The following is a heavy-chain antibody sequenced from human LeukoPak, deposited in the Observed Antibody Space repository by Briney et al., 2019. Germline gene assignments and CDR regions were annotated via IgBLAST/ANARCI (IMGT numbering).Heavy chain of an antibody. Sequence: GGSLRLSCATSGLIFSNHYMDWVRQAPGKGLEWVGRSTNKAASYTTEYAASVKGRFTISRDDSKNSLYLQMNSLKAEDTAVYYCARVGGYCSGGNCPFNWGQGTLVTVSS. CDR2: STNKAASYTT. CDR3: ARVGGYCSGGNCPFN. CDR1: GLIFSNHY. D-gene: IGHD2-15*01. V-gene: IGHV3-72*01. J-gene: IGHJ4*02.